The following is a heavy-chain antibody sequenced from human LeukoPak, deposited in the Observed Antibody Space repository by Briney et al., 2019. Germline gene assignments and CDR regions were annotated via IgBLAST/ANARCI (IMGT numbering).Heavy chain of an antibody. CDR3: ARDYGYSYGPSGTDYYMDV. D-gene: IGHD5-18*01. V-gene: IGHV1-2*02. CDR1: GYTFTGYY. Sequence: ASVKVSCKASGYTFTGYYMHWVRQAPGHGLEWMGWINPNSGGTNYAQKFQGRVTMTRDTSISTAYMELSRLRSDDTAVYYCARDYGYSYGPSGTDYYMDVWGKGTTVTVSS. J-gene: IGHJ6*03. CDR2: INPNSGGT.